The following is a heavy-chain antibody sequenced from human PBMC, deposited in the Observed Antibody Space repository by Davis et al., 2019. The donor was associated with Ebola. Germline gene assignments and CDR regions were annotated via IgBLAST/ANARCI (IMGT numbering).Heavy chain of an antibody. D-gene: IGHD3-22*01. CDR3: ARDLAYYYDSSGYYQYWYFDL. J-gene: IGHJ2*01. CDR2: IYHSGST. CDR1: GGSISSYY. V-gene: IGHV4-30-2*05. Sequence: MPSETLSLTCTVSGGSISSYYWSWIRQPPGKGLEWIGYIYHSGSTYYNPSLKSRVTISVDTSKNQFSLKLSSVTAADTAVYYCARDLAYYYDSSGYYQYWYFDLWGRGTLVTVSS.